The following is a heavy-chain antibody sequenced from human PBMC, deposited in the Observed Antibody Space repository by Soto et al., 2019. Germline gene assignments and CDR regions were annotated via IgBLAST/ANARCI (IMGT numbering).Heavy chain of an antibody. D-gene: IGHD7-27*01. CDR3: ARVPGP. V-gene: IGHV4-30-2*01. J-gene: IGHJ5*02. CDR2: IYHSGST. CDR1: GGSISSGGYS. Sequence: QLPLQESGSGLVKPSQTLSLTCAVSGGSISSGGYSWSWIRQPPGKGLEWIGYIYHSGSTYYNPSLKSRVTISVDRSKNQFSLKLSSVTAEYTAVYYCARVPGPWGQGTLVTVSS.